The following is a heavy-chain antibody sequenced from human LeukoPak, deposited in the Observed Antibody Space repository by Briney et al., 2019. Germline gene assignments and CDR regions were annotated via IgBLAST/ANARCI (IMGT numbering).Heavy chain of an antibody. CDR1: GFTFSSYW. Sequence: GGSLRLSCAASGFTFSSYWMSWVRQAPGKGLEWVANIKQDGSEKYYVDSVKGRFTISRDNAKNSLYLQMNSLRAEDTAVYYCAREGWNSGWPAYYFDYWGQGTLVTVSS. D-gene: IGHD6-19*01. J-gene: IGHJ4*02. V-gene: IGHV3-7*01. CDR2: IKQDGSEK. CDR3: AREGWNSGWPAYYFDY.